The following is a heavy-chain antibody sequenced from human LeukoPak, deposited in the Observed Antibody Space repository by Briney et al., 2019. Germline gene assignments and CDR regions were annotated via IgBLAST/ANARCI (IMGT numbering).Heavy chain of an antibody. J-gene: IGHJ5*02. CDR3: ARVLSGSWDWFDP. Sequence: GGSLRLSCAASGFTFSGYWIHWVRQAPGKGLEWVSRINPNGRTTTYADSVKGRFTISRDNAKNTVYLQMNSLRAENTAVYYCARVLSGSWDWFDPWGQGTLVTVSS. D-gene: IGHD3-22*01. CDR2: INPNGRTT. V-gene: IGHV3-74*01. CDR1: GFTFSGYW.